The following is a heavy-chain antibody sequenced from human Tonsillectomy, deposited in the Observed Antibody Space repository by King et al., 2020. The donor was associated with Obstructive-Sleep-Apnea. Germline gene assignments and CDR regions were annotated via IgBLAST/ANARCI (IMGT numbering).Heavy chain of an antibody. CDR1: GDSVSSNSAV. CDR2: TYYRSKWYN. D-gene: IGHD6-25*01. Sequence: VQLQQSGPGLVKPSQTLSLTCAISGDSVSSNSAVWSWIRQSPSRGLEWLGRTYYRSKWYNDYALSVKGRITINSDTSKNQFSLQLHSMTPEDTAVYYCARGNIAAPGAWCDPWGQGTLVTVSS. J-gene: IGHJ5*02. V-gene: IGHV6-1*01. CDR3: ARGNIAAPGAWCDP.